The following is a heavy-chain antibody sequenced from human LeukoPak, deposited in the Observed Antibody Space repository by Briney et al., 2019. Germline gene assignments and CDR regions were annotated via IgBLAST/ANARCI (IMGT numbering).Heavy chain of an antibody. CDR1: GFTFSSYA. D-gene: IGHD2-2*01. CDR2: ISYDGSNK. Sequence: GRSLRLSCAASGFTFSSYAMHWVRQAPGKGLEWVAVISYDGSNKYCAGSVKGRFTISRDNSKNTLYLQMNSLRAEDTAVYYCARDRYCSSTSCYNWFDPWGQGTLVTVSS. J-gene: IGHJ5*02. V-gene: IGHV3-30-3*01. CDR3: ARDRYCSSTSCYNWFDP.